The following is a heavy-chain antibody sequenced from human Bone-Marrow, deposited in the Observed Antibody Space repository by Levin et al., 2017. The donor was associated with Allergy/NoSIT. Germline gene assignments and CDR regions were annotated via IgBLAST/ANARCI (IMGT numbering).Heavy chain of an antibody. J-gene: IGHJ6*02. D-gene: IGHD6-19*01. CDR2: IYYSGST. CDR1: GGSVSSGSYY. CDR3: ARETHSSGHHYYYYGMDV. Sequence: SQTLSLTCTVSGGSVSSGSYYWSWIRQPPGKGLEWIGYIYYSGSTNYNPSLKSRVTISVDTSKNQFSLKLSSVTAADTAVYYCARETHSSGHHYYYYGMDVWGQGTTVTVSS. V-gene: IGHV4-61*01.